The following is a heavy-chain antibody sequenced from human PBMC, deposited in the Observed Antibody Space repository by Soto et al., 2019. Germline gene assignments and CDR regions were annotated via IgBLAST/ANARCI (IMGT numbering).Heavy chain of an antibody. Sequence: QVQLQESGPGLVKPSETLSLTCTVSGGSISSYYWSWIRQPPGKGLEWIGYIYYSGSTNYNPYLTSRVHISVDTFNNQFALKLSSVSAADTAVYYCARRYGSCFDYWGQGTLFTVSS. CDR1: GGSISSYY. CDR2: IYYSGST. D-gene: IGHD5-18*01. J-gene: IGHJ4*02. V-gene: IGHV4-59*08. CDR3: ARRYGSCFDY.